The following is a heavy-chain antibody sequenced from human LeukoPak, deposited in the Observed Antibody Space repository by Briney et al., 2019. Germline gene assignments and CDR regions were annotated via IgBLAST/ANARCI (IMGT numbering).Heavy chain of an antibody. CDR1: GYTFISYY. V-gene: IGHV1-46*01. CDR3: ARGGDNSYFDY. CDR2: INPGGGST. D-gene: IGHD4-23*01. Sequence: GASVRVSCKASGYTFISYYIHWVRQAPGQRLEWMGIINPGGGSTTYAQKFQGRVTMTRDTSTSTVYMELSSLRSEDTAIYYCARGGDNSYFDYWGQGTLVTVSS. J-gene: IGHJ4*02.